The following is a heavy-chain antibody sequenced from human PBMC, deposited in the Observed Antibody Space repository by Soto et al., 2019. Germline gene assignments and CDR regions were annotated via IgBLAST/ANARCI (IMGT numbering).Heavy chain of an antibody. D-gene: IGHD3-10*01. V-gene: IGHV2-5*02. CDR2: IYWDDDE. CDR1: GFSLNTGGVG. Sequence: ITLKESGPTLVKPTQTLTLTCTFSGFSLNTGGVGVGLVRQPRGKAMEWLALIYWDDDERYRPSLRIRLNITKDTINNQVVNKMTNMAPEDTSTYYCVRNWRYYGGDYYYGMDAWGQGTTVTVSS. CDR3: VRNWRYYGGDYYYGMDA. J-gene: IGHJ6*02.